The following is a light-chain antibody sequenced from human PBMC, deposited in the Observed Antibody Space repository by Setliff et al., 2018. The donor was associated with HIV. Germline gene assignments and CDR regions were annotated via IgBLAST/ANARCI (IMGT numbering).Light chain of an antibody. Sequence: QSALTQPASVSGSPGQSITTSCTGTSSDIGTDNLVSWYQQHPGKAPKVIIYEVNKRPSGVSNRFAASKSGNTASLTISGLQAEDEAEYYCCSYAGASIQYIFGVGTKGTVL. J-gene: IGLJ1*01. V-gene: IGLV2-23*02. CDR2: EVN. CDR3: CSYAGASIQYI. CDR1: SSDIGTDNL.